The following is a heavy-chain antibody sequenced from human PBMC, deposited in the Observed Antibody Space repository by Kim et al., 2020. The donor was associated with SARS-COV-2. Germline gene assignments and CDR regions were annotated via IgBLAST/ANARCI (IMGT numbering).Heavy chain of an antibody. Sequence: GESLKISCKGSGYSFTNYWIGWVRQMPGKGLEWMGVIYPGDSDTRYSPSFQGQVTISADKSISTAYLQWSSLKASDTAMYYCARGPLITYYYASSAPGAVDFWGQGTLVTVSS. D-gene: IGHD3-22*01. CDR2: IYPGDSDT. CDR1: GYSFTNYW. CDR3: ARGPLITYYYASSAPGAVDF. J-gene: IGHJ4*02. V-gene: IGHV5-51*01.